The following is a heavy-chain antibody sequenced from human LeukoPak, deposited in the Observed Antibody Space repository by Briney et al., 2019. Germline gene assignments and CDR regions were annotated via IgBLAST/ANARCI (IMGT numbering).Heavy chain of an antibody. Sequence: GASVKVSCKASGYTFTGYYMHWVRQAPGQGLEWMGRINPNSGGTNYAQKFQDRVTMTRDTSISTACMELSRLRSDDTAVYYCARGWPDTATLHSTYLYGMDVWGQGTTVTVSS. D-gene: IGHD5-18*01. CDR2: INPNSGGT. V-gene: IGHV1-2*06. J-gene: IGHJ6*02. CDR1: GYTFTGYY. CDR3: ARGWPDTATLHSTYLYGMDV.